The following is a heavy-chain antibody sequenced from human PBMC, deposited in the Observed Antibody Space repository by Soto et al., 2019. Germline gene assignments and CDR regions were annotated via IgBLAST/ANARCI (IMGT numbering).Heavy chain of an antibody. CDR1: GIIFNSYG. D-gene: IGHD4-17*01. J-gene: IGHJ5*02. CDR3: TSPRAGA. V-gene: IGHV3-74*01. Sequence: GGSLRLSCADPGIIFNSYGMHWVRQAPGKGLVWVSHMYSDGSATTYADSVRGRFTISRDSAKNTVYLQMNGLRAEDTAVYYCTSPRAGAWGQGTLVTVSS. CDR2: MYSDGSAT.